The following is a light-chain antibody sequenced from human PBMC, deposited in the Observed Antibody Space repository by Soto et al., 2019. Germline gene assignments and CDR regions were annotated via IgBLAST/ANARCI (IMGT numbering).Light chain of an antibody. V-gene: IGLV6-57*04. CDR3: QSYDSFNWV. CDR1: SGSIASNY. CDR2: EDN. J-gene: IGLJ3*02. Sequence: NFMLTQPHSVSESPGKTVTISCTRSSGSIASNYVQWYQQRPGSAPTTVIYEDNQRPSGVPDRFSGSIDTPSNSASLTISGLKTEDEADYYCQSYDSFNWVFGGGTKLTVL.